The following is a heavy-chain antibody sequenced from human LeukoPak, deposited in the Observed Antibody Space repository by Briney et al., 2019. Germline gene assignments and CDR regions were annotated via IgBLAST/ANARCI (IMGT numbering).Heavy chain of an antibody. D-gene: IGHD3-10*01. CDR1: GFTFSSYG. CDR2: ISYDGSNK. CDR3: AKLFESGTYNNFFHY. V-gene: IGHV3-30*12. Sequence: PRRSLRLSCAASGFTFSSYGMHWVRQTPGKGLEWVAVISYDGSNKYYADSVKGRFTSSRDNSNNTLYLQMNSLRPEDTAIYYCAKLFESGTYNNFFHYWGQGTLVTVSS. J-gene: IGHJ4*02.